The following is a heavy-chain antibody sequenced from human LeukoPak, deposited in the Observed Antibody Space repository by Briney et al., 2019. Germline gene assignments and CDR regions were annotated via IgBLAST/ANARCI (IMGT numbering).Heavy chain of an antibody. CDR3: ARNLIPEQLVLNF. D-gene: IGHD6-13*01. J-gene: IGHJ4*02. CDR1: GGSISSYY. Sequence: SETLSLTCTVSGGSISSYYWSWIRQPSGKGLEWIGYIYYSGSTNYNPSLKSRVTMSVDTSKNQFSLNLRSVTPEDTAVYYCARNLIPEQLVLNFWGQGTLVTVST. V-gene: IGHV4-59*01. CDR2: IYYSGST.